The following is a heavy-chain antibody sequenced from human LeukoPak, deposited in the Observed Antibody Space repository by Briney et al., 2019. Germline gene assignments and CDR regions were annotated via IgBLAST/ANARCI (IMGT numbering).Heavy chain of an antibody. CDR2: IIPIFGTA. V-gene: IGHV1-69*01. Sequence: SVKVSCKASGGTFSSYAISWVRQAPGQGLEWMVGIIPIFGTANYAQKFQGRVTITADESTSTAYMELSSLRSEDTAVYYCARGSATVITPFDYWGQGTLVTVSS. J-gene: IGHJ4*02. CDR1: GGTFSSYA. CDR3: ARGSATVITPFDY. D-gene: IGHD4-17*01.